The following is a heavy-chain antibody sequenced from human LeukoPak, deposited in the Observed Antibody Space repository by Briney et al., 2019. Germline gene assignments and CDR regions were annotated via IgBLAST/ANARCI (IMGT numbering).Heavy chain of an antibody. CDR2: MNPNSGST. Sequence: SVKVSCKASGYTFTSYDINWVRQATGQGLEWMGWMNPNSGSTGYAQKFQGRVTMTRNTSISTAYMELSSLRSEDTAVYYCARGNVVVAALTLGYYYGMDVWGQGTTVTVSS. D-gene: IGHD2-15*01. V-gene: IGHV1-8*01. J-gene: IGHJ6*02. CDR1: GYTFTSYD. CDR3: ARGNVVVAALTLGYYYGMDV.